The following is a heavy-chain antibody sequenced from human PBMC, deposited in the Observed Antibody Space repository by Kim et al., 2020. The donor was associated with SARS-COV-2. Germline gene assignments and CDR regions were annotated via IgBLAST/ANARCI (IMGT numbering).Heavy chain of an antibody. Sequence: ASVKVSCKASGYTFTSYGISWVRQAPGQGLEWMGWISAYNGNTNYAQKLQGRVTMTTDTSTSTAYMELRSLRSDDTAVYYCARDRPDGGHYYYGMDVWGQGTTVTVSS. CDR3: ARDRPDGGHYYYGMDV. CDR1: GYTFTSYG. V-gene: IGHV1-18*01. J-gene: IGHJ6*02. CDR2: ISAYNGNT.